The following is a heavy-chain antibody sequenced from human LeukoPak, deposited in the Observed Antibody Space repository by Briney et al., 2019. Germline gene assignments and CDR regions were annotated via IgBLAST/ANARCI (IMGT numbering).Heavy chain of an antibody. CDR1: GFAFSSYS. V-gene: IGHV3-21*01. D-gene: IGHD2-2*01. CDR3: ASASSSTSPDY. CDR2: ISSSSSYI. Sequence: GGSLRLSCAASGFAFSSYSMNWVRQAPGKGLEWVSSISSSSSYIYYADSVKGRFTISRDNAKNSLYLQMNCLRAEDTAVYYCASASSSTSPDYWGQGTLVTVSS. J-gene: IGHJ4*02.